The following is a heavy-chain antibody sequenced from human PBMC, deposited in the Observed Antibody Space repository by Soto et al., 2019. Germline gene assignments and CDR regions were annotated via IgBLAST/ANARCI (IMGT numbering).Heavy chain of an antibody. V-gene: IGHV1-18*01. CDR1: GYTFTSYG. Sequence: ASVKVSCKASGYTFTSYGISWVRQAPGQGLEWMGWISAYNGNTNYAQKLQGRVTMTTDTSTSTAYLELRSLRSDDTAVYYCARDTLGPYSSDYWGQGTLVTVSS. D-gene: IGHD6-13*01. CDR2: ISAYNGNT. CDR3: ARDTLGPYSSDY. J-gene: IGHJ4*02.